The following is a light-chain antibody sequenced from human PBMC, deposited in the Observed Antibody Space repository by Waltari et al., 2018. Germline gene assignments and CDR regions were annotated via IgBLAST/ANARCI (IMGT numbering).Light chain of an antibody. CDR3: MQSTHWPLT. CDR2: KVS. Sequence: DVVMTQSPLSLSVALGQPASISCWSPQSLVYRDGDTYLHWFQQMPGQSPRRLIYKVSNRDSGVPDRFSGSGSGTDFTLKISRVEAEDVGVYYCMQSTHWPLTFGGGTKVEIK. CDR1: QSLVYRDGDTY. J-gene: IGKJ4*01. V-gene: IGKV2-30*01.